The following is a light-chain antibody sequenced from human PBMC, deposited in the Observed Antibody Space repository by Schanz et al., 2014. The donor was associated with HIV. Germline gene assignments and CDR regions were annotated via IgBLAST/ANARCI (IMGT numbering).Light chain of an antibody. J-gene: IGLJ1*01. CDR1: SSDVGSYNL. Sequence: QSALTQPASVSGSPGQSITISCTGTSSDVGSYNLVSWYQQHPGKAPKLMIYEGSKRPSGVSNRFSGSKSGNTASLTISGLQAEDEADYYCCSYAGTYPPLYVFGSGTKLTVL. CDR3: CSYAGTYPPLYV. CDR2: EGS. V-gene: IGLV2-23*01.